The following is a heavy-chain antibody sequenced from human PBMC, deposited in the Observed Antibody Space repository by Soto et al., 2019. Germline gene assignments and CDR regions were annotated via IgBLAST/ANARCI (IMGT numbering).Heavy chain of an antibody. CDR2: ISYDGNNK. CDR1: GFTFSSYG. D-gene: IGHD2-15*01. J-gene: IGHJ4*02. Sequence: HPGGSLRLSCAASGFTFSSYGMHWVRQAPGKGLEWVAVISYDGNNKYYADSVKGRFTISRDNSKNTLYLQMNSLRAEDTAVYYCAKGPLGGNMGDHLNYWGQGTLVTVSS. CDR3: AKGPLGGNMGDHLNY. V-gene: IGHV3-30*18.